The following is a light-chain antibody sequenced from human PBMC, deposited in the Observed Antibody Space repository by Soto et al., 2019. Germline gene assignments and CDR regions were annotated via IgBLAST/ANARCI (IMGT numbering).Light chain of an antibody. CDR3: QQYNSYT. CDR2: KAS. CDR1: QSISSW. Sequence: DIQMTQSPSTLSASVGDRVTITSRASQSISSWLAWYQQKPGKAPKLLIYKASSLESGVPSRFSGSGSGTEFTLTISSLQPDDFATYYCQQYNSYTFGQGTKV. J-gene: IGKJ1*01. V-gene: IGKV1-5*03.